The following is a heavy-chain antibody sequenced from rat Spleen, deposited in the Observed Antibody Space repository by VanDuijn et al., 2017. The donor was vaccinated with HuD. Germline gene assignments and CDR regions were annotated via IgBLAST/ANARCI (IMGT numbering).Heavy chain of an antibody. J-gene: IGHJ2*01. CDR2: ITNASGRT. D-gene: IGHD1-10*01. V-gene: IGHV5-31*01. Sequence: EVQLVESGGDLVQPGRSLKLSCVASGFTFNYYWMTWIRQAPGKGLEWVASITNASGRTYYRDSVKGRFTISRDIAKSTLYLQMDSLRSEDTATYYCARLFNFYFDYWGQGVMVTVSS. CDR3: ARLFNFYFDY. CDR1: GFTFNYYW.